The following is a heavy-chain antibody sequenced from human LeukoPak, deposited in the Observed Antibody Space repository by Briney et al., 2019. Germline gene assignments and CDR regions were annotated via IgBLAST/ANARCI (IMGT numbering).Heavy chain of an antibody. J-gene: IGHJ4*02. D-gene: IGHD1-26*01. CDR3: AKESQLSYSGTFYIDF. CDR1: GFTFSSYA. Sequence: GGSLRLSCAASGFTFSSYAMSWVRQAPGKGLEWVSTISGSGDNTYYADSVKGRFTISRDSSKSTLYLQMDSLRAEDTAIYYCAKESQLSYSGTFYIDFWGQGTLVTVSS. V-gene: IGHV3-23*01. CDR2: ISGSGDNT.